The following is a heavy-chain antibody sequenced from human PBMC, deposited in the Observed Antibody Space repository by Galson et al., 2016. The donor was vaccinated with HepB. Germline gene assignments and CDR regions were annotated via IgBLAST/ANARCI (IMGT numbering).Heavy chain of an antibody. Sequence: SETLSLTCAVSGGSINSSNWWSWVRQPPGKGLEWTGEIYHSGSTNYNPSLKSRVTISVDRSKNHFSLKVTSVSAADTAVYYCATLGGWYDSFDIWGQGTLVTVSS. J-gene: IGHJ3*02. CDR2: IYHSGST. D-gene: IGHD6-19*01. V-gene: IGHV4-4*02. CDR3: ATLGGWYDSFDI. CDR1: GGSINSSNW.